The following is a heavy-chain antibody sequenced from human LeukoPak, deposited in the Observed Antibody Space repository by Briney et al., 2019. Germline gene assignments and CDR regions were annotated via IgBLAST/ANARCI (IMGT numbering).Heavy chain of an antibody. V-gene: IGHV3-7*01. CDR3: ARGLHLLPRSTLDY. CDR2: IKHDGTDK. J-gene: IGHJ4*02. CDR1: GFTFSSYW. D-gene: IGHD3-22*01. Sequence: GGSLRLSCAASGFTFSSYWMTWVRQAPGKGLEWVANIKHDGTDKNYVNSVKGRFTISRDSAKNSLYLQMNSLRAEDTAVYYCARGLHLLPRSTLDYWGQGTLVTVSS.